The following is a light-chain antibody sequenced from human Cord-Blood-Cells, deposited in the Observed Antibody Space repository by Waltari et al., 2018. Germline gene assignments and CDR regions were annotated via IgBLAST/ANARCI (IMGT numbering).Light chain of an antibody. CDR1: SLRSYY. CDR2: GKN. Sequence: SSELTQDPAVSVALGQTVRITCQGDSLRSYYESRYQQKPGQAPVLVIYGKNNRPSGIPDRFSGSSSGNTASLTITGDQAEDEADYYCNSRDSSGNHLVFGGGTKLTVL. J-gene: IGLJ2*01. CDR3: NSRDSSGNHLV. V-gene: IGLV3-19*01.